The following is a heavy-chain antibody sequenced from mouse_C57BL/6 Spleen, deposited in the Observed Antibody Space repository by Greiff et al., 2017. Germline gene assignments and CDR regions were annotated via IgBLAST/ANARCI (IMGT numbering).Heavy chain of an antibody. CDR2: ISSGSSTI. CDR1: GFTFSDYG. J-gene: IGHJ1*03. D-gene: IGHD1-1*01. V-gene: IGHV5-17*01. CDR3: GRLPYYYGSRGGYFDV. Sequence: EVHLVESGGGLVKPGGSLKLSCAASGFTFSDYGMHWVRQAPEKGLEWVAYISSGSSTIYYADTVKGRFTLSRDNAKNTLFLQMTSLRSEETAMYYCGRLPYYYGSRGGYFDVWGTGTTVTVSS.